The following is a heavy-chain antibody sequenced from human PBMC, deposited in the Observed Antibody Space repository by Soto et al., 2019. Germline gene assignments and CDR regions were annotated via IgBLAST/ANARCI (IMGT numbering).Heavy chain of an antibody. J-gene: IGHJ4*02. CDR3: GRRHTGGYYHRDFFCHNGLDS. V-gene: IGHV4-34*01. Sequence: PSETLSPTGAVYGGSLKYYLWNWIRQPPGKGREWRGEINHSGSTNYKPSLKSRVTISVETSTKEISLNLTSVTAADTAVYNSGRRHTGGYYHRDFFCHNGLDSWGQGTLVTVSS. CDR2: INHSGST. CDR1: GGSLKYYL. D-gene: IGHD3-10*02.